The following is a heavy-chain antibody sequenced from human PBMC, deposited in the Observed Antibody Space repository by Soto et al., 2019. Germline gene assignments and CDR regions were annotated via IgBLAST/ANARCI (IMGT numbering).Heavy chain of an antibody. Sequence: QLQLQESGSGLVKPSQTLSLTCAVSGGSISSGGYSWSWIRQPPGKGLEWLGYSYHSGSTYYNPYHKRRGTISVDRSKNQFYLKLSAVTAADTAVYYCARGYCSSTSCSTGLLHYGMDVWGQGTTVTVSS. V-gene: IGHV4-30-2*01. J-gene: IGHJ6*02. D-gene: IGHD2-2*02. CDR2: SYHSGST. CDR1: GGSISSGGYS. CDR3: ARGYCSSTSCSTGLLHYGMDV.